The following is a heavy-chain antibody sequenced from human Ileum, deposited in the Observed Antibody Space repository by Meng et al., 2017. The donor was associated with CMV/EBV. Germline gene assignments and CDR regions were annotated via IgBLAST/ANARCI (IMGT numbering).Heavy chain of an antibody. Sequence: SGYSFTALGMHWVRQTPGQKLKWMGYINGGNGDTAFSPKAQGRVTITRDTSASTAYMELNNLRSEDTGIYYCARSGDPGITVTGAFDIWGQGTLVTVSS. CDR3: ARSGDPGITVTGAFDI. V-gene: IGHV1-3*01. CDR2: INGGNGDT. D-gene: IGHD6-19*01. CDR1: GYSFTALG. J-gene: IGHJ4*02.